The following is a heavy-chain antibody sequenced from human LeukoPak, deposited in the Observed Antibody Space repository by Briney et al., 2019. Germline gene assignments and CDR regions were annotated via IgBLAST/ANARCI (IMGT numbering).Heavy chain of an antibody. Sequence: SETLSLTCTVSGGSISSSSYYWSWIRQPPGKGLEWIGYIYYNGSTNYNPSLKSRVTISIDTSKNQFSLKLSSVTAADTAVYYFGGGFGRRGLFGYLGPGTLVTVSS. CDR2: IYYNGST. CDR1: GGSISSSSYY. J-gene: IGHJ4*02. CDR3: GGGFGRRGLFGY. V-gene: IGHV4-61*01. D-gene: IGHD3-10*02.